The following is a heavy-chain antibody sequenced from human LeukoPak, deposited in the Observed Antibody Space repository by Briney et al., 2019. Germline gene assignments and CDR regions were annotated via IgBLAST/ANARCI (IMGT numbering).Heavy chain of an antibody. Sequence: GRSLRLSCAASRFTFSSYAMHWVRQAPGKGLEGVAVISYDGSNKYYADSVKGRFTISRDNSKNTLYLQMNSLRAEDTAVYYCARDKLVTIFDYWGQGTLVTVSS. CDR3: ARDKLVTIFDY. CDR1: RFTFSSYA. CDR2: ISYDGSNK. V-gene: IGHV3-30-3*01. D-gene: IGHD3-9*01. J-gene: IGHJ4*02.